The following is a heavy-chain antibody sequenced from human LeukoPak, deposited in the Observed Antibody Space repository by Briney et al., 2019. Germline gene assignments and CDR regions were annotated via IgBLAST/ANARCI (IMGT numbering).Heavy chain of an antibody. CDR2: ISWNSGSI. CDR1: GFTFDDYA. Sequence: GGSLRLSCAASGFTFDDYAMHWVRQAQGKGLEWVSGISWNSGSIGYADSVKGRFTISRDNAKNSLYLQMNSLRAEDTALYYCARDTDSSGWMGFDYWGQGTLVTVSS. D-gene: IGHD3-22*01. CDR3: ARDTDSSGWMGFDY. J-gene: IGHJ4*02. V-gene: IGHV3-9*01.